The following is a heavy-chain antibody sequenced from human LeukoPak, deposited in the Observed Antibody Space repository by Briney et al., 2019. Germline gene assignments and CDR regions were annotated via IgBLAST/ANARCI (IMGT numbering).Heavy chain of an antibody. J-gene: IGHJ4*02. D-gene: IGHD6-19*01. Sequence: GGSLRLSCAASGFTFSSYAMSWVRQAPGKGLEWVSAISGSGGSTYYADSVKGRFTISRDNSKNTLYLQMNSLRAEDTAVYYCAKAGTRIAVARGSYFDYWGQGTLVTVSS. CDR3: AKAGTRIAVARGSYFDY. V-gene: IGHV3-23*01. CDR2: ISGSGGST. CDR1: GFTFSSYA.